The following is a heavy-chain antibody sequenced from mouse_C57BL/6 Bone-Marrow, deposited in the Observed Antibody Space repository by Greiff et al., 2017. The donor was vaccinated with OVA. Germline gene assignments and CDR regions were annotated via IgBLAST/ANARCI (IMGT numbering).Heavy chain of an antibody. D-gene: IGHD4-1*01. CDR1: GFSFNTYA. Sequence: DVMLVESGGGLVQPKGSLKLSCAASGFSFNTYAMNWVRQAPGKGLEWVARIRSKSNNYATYYADSVKDRFTISRDDSESMLYLQMNNLKTEDTAMYYCVRHAWDGNWYFDVWGTGTTVTVSS. CDR3: VRHAWDGNWYFDV. V-gene: IGHV10-1*01. J-gene: IGHJ1*03. CDR2: IRSKSNNYAT.